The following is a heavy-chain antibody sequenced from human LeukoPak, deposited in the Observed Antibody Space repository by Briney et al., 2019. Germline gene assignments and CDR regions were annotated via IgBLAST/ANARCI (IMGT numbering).Heavy chain of an antibody. CDR2: INWNGGST. CDR3: ARWYSSSWYGGASYFDY. J-gene: IGHJ4*02. V-gene: IGHV3-20*04. Sequence: PGGSLRLSCAASGFTFDDYGMSWVRQAPGKGLEWVSGINWNGGSTGYADSVKGRFTISRDNAKNSLYLQMNSLRAEDTALYYCARWYSSSWYGGASYFDYWGQGTLVTVSS. CDR1: GFTFDDYG. D-gene: IGHD6-13*01.